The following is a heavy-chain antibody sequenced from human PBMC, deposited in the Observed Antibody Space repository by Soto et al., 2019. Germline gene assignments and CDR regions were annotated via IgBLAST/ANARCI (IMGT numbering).Heavy chain of an antibody. J-gene: IGHJ6*02. CDR1: GYTFTGYY. D-gene: IGHD1-1*01. CDR3: ARSLQLTLYGMDV. CDR2: INPNSGGT. V-gene: IGHV1-2*04. Sequence: ASVKVSCKASGYTFTGYYMHWVRQAPGQGLEWMGWINPNSGGTNYAQKFQGWVTMTGDTSISTAYMELSRLRSDDTAVYYCARSLQLTLYGMDVWGQGTTVTVSS.